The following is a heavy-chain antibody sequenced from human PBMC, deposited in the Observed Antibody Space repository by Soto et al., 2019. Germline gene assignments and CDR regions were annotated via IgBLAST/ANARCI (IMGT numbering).Heavy chain of an antibody. V-gene: IGHV4-39*01. Sequence: LSETLSLTCTVSGGSISSSSYYWGWIRQPPGKGLEWIGSIYYSGSTYYNPSLKSRVTISVDTSKNQFSLKLSSVTAADTAVYYCARQGDILTGYYPLYWFDPWGQGTLVTVSS. CDR2: IYYSGST. CDR3: ARQGDILTGYYPLYWFDP. J-gene: IGHJ5*02. D-gene: IGHD3-9*01. CDR1: GGSISSSSYY.